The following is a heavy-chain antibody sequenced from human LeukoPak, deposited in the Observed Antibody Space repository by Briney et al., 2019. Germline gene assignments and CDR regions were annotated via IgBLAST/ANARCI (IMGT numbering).Heavy chain of an antibody. V-gene: IGHV3-9*01. CDR1: GFTFHDYA. Sequence: PGGSLRLSCAASGFTFHDYAMHWVRQAPGKGLEWVSGISWNSGTIVCADSVKGRFTISRDNAKNSLSLQMNSLRPEDTALYYCAKDNGYYFDYWGQGSLVTVSS. CDR2: ISWNSGTI. CDR3: AKDNGYYFDY. J-gene: IGHJ4*02.